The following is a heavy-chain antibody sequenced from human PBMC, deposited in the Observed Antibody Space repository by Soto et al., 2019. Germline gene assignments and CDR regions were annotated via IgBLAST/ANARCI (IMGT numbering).Heavy chain of an antibody. Sequence: EVQLVESGGGLVKPGGSLRLSCAASGFTFSNAWMSWVRQAPGKGLEWVGRIKSKSDGGTTDYAAPVKGRFTISRDDSKSTLYLQMSSLKAEDTAVYYCTTDSLLGTNGVCYNGAFDMWGEGTMVTVSS. J-gene: IGHJ3*02. V-gene: IGHV3-15*01. CDR3: TTDSLLGTNGVCYNGAFDM. CDR1: GFTFSNAW. CDR2: IKSKSDGGTT. D-gene: IGHD2-8*01.